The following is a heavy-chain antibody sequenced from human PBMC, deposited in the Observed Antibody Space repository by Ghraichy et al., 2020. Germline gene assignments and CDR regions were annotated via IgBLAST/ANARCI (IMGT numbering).Heavy chain of an antibody. J-gene: IGHJ4*02. CDR2: IDWDDDE. Sequence: SGPTQVKPTQTLTLTCTFSGFSLSTYGMRVSWIRQPPGKALEWLALIDWDDDELYSTSLKTRLTISKDTSKNQVVLTVTNMDPVDTATYYCARTRITATATGYYFDYWGQGTLVTVSS. V-gene: IGHV2-70*04. CDR1: GFSLSTYGMR. CDR3: ARTRITATATGYYFDY. D-gene: IGHD6-13*01.